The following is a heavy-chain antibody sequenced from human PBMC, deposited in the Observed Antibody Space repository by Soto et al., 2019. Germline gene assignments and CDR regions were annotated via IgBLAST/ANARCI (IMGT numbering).Heavy chain of an antibody. D-gene: IGHD6-13*01. CDR3: ARSPLGYSSSWTKVRWFDP. J-gene: IGHJ5*02. CDR2: IYYSGST. CDR1: GGSISSYY. Sequence: SETLSLTCTVSGGSISSYYWSWIRQPPGKGLEWIGYIYYSGSTNYNPSLKGRVTISVDTSKNQFSLKLSSVTAADTAVYYCARSPLGYSSSWTKVRWFDPWGQGTLVTVSS. V-gene: IGHV4-59*01.